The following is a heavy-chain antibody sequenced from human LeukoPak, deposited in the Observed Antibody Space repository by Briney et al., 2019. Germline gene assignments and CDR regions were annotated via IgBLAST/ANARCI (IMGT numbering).Heavy chain of an antibody. D-gene: IGHD1-26*01. J-gene: IGHJ4*02. Sequence: GGSLRLSCAASGFTFSSYSMNWVRQAPGKGLEWVSSISSSSSYIYYADSVKGRFTISRDNAKISLYLQMNSLRAEDTAVYYCASTIVGATTENDYWGQGTLVTVSS. CDR2: ISSSSSYI. CDR3: ASTIVGATTENDY. V-gene: IGHV3-21*01. CDR1: GFTFSSYS.